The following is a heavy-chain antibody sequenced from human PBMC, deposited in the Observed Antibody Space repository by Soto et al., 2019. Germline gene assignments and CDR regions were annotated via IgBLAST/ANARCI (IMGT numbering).Heavy chain of an antibody. Sequence: GGSLRLSCATSGFTFHDYAMSWVRQAPGKGLEWVSAIAFTGSATYYADSVKGRFTISRDNAKNSLYLQMNSLRAEDTAVYYCARDLAAAGTYLYYYGMDVWGQGTTVTVSS. J-gene: IGHJ6*02. D-gene: IGHD6-13*01. CDR3: ARDLAAAGTYLYYYGMDV. CDR1: GFTFHDYA. V-gene: IGHV3-11*04. CDR2: IAFTGSAT.